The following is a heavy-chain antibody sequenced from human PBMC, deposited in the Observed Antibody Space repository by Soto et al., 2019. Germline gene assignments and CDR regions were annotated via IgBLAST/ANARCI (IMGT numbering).Heavy chain of an antibody. CDR1: GGSISSGGYS. J-gene: IGHJ4*02. Sequence: SETLSLTCAVSGGSISSGGYSWSWILQPPGKGLEWIGYIYHSGSTYYNPSLKSRVTISVDRSKNQFSLKLSSVTAADTAVYYCARSRGYSYGYYDYWGQGTLVTVSS. D-gene: IGHD5-18*01. CDR2: IYHSGST. CDR3: ARSRGYSYGYYDY. V-gene: IGHV4-30-2*01.